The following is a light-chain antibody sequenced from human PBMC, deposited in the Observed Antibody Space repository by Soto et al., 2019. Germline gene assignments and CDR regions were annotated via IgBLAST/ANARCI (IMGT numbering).Light chain of an antibody. V-gene: IGKV3-15*01. CDR1: QSVSTN. CDR3: QQYNNWPYT. Sequence: EIVMTQSPGTLSVSPGERATLSCRASQSVSTNLAWYQQKPGQAPRLLIYGASTRATGIPAGFSGSGSATDFTLTISSLQSEDFAVYYCQQYNNWPYTFGQGTNLEIK. J-gene: IGKJ2*01. CDR2: GAS.